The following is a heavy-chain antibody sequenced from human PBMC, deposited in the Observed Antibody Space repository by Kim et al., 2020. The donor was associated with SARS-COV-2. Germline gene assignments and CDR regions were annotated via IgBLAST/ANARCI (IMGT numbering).Heavy chain of an antibody. CDR2: IYPHDSDT. CDR1: GYSFTDYW. D-gene: IGHD2-2*02. V-gene: IGHV5-51*01. Sequence: KVSCKGSGYSFTDYWIGLVRQMPGKGLEWMGIIYPHDSDTRYSPSFQGQVTVSVDTSISTAYLQLNNLKASDTAMYYCARLLYTASAPHFDYWGQGSLVTVSA. CDR3: ARLLYTASAPHFDY. J-gene: IGHJ4*02.